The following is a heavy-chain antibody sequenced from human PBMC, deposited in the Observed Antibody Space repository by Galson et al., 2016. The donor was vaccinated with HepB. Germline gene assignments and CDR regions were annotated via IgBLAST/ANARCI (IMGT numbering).Heavy chain of an antibody. Sequence: SLRLSCAASGFTFSSFAMGWVRQAPGTGLEWVSVIGGSGGSTYYADSVKGRFTISRDNSKSTLYLEMNSLRADDTAIYYCAKLTMIIVDTPHFDSWGQGTLVTVSS. V-gene: IGHV3-23*01. CDR2: IGGSGGST. CDR3: AKLTMIIVDTPHFDS. CDR1: GFTFSSFA. D-gene: IGHD3-22*01. J-gene: IGHJ4*02.